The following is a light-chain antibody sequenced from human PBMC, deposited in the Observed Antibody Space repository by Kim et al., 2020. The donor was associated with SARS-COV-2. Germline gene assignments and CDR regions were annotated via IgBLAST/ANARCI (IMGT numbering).Light chain of an antibody. CDR3: LLYSTGVYV. J-gene: IGLJ1*01. CDR2: NTN. CDR1: TGAVTSGYY. V-gene: IGLV7-43*01. Sequence: PGGTVTLTCASRTGAVTSGYYPKWFQQRPGQPPKTLIYNTNNRYSWTPARFSGSLLGDRAALTVSPVQPEDEAEYYCLLYSTGVYVFGHGTKVTVL.